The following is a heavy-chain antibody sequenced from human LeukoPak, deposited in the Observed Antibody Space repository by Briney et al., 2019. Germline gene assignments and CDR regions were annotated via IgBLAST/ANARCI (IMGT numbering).Heavy chain of an antibody. CDR2: IYYSGST. J-gene: IGHJ6*02. CDR1: GGSVSSGSYY. CDR3: ARDPIQHGLDYYGMDV. V-gene: IGHV4-61*01. Sequence: SEILSLTCTVSGGSVSSGSYYWSWIRQPPGKGLEWIGYIYYSGSTNYNPSLKSRVTISVDTSKNQFSLKLSSVTAADTAVYYCARDPIQHGLDYYGMDVWGQGTTVTVSS. D-gene: IGHD2-21*01.